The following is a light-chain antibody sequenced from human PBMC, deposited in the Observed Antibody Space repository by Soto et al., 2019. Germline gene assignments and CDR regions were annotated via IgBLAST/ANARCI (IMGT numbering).Light chain of an antibody. CDR1: SSDVGKYNL. CDR3: CSYAGSRTDV. Sequence: QSALTQPASVSGSPGQSITISCTGTSSDVGKYNLVAWYQQHPGKAPKLIIYEGSKRPSGVSNRFSDSKSGNTASLTISIPEAEDEYDYYCCSYAGSRTDVFGTGTKLTVL. V-gene: IGLV2-23*01. J-gene: IGLJ1*01. CDR2: EGS.